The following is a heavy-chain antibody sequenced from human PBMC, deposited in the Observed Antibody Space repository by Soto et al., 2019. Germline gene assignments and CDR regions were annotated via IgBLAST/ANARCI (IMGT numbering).Heavy chain of an antibody. Sequence: LRLSCAASGFIFSSFWIQWVRQVPGKGLEWVSRINTDGSITTYADSVKGRFTISRDNAKNTVFLQMNSLRAEDTAVYYCARGGSFRFDYWGQGALVTVSS. CDR3: ARGGSFRFDY. J-gene: IGHJ4*02. CDR1: GFIFSSFW. V-gene: IGHV3-74*03. CDR2: INTDGSIT. D-gene: IGHD1-26*01.